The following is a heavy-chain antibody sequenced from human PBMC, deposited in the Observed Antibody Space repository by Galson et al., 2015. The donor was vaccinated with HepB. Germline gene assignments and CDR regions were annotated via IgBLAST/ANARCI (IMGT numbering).Heavy chain of an antibody. D-gene: IGHD3-16*01. Sequence: SLRLPCAGSGFIFRHHAMAWIRQAPGKGLAWVSGINGRCSTRSYSDAVQGRFSISRDNSKETVFLQMDNRRAGDTAVYYCVKEGSWFGGDWFDPWGQGALVTVS. CDR2: INGRCSTR. V-gene: IGHV3-23*01. CDR3: VKEGSWFGGDWFDP. J-gene: IGHJ5*02. CDR1: GFIFRHHA.